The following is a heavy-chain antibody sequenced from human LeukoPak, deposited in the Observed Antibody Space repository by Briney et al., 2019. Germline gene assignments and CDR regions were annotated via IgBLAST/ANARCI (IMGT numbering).Heavy chain of an antibody. V-gene: IGHV3-33*01. CDR3: ARDAQRGFDYSNSLEY. CDR1: GFIFGHYG. J-gene: IGHJ4*01. CDR2: IWSDGSNR. Sequence: PGGSLRLSCAASGFIFGHYGMHWVRQAPGKGLEWVAXIWSDGSNRFYAGSVKGRFTISRDNSKNTLFLQMNSLRAEDTAMYYCARDAQRGFDYSNSLEYWGHGTLVTVSS. D-gene: IGHD4-11*01.